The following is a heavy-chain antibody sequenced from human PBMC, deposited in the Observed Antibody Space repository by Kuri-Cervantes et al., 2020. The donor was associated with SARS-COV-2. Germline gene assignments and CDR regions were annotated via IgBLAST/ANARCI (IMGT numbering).Heavy chain of an antibody. CDR1: GFTFSSYA. V-gene: IGHV4-34*01. J-gene: IGHJ4*02. CDR3: ARGAYYDFWSGYYPAYYFDY. Sequence: GSLRLSCAASGFTFSSYAMSWVRQPPGKGLEWIGEINHSGSTNYNPSLKSRVTISVDTSKNQFSLKLSSVTAADTAVYYCARGAYYDFWSGYYPAYYFDYWGQGTLVTVSS. D-gene: IGHD3-3*01. CDR2: INHSGST.